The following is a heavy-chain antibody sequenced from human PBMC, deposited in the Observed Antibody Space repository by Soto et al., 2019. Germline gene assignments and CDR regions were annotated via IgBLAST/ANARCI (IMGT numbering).Heavy chain of an antibody. CDR2: IVGGSGNT. Sequence: QMQLVQSGPEVKKPGTSVKVSCKASGFTFTNSAMQRVRQARGQSLEWIGWIVGGSGNTNYAPKIQARVTITCDMSTSTASMIATRVRSLGTAVYSCAPDYYHGMSVPKGRIAWGQGSLVTVSS. D-gene: IGHD3-10*01. CDR1: GFTFTNSA. V-gene: IGHV1-58*02. CDR3: APDYYHGMSVPKGRIA. J-gene: IGHJ5*02.